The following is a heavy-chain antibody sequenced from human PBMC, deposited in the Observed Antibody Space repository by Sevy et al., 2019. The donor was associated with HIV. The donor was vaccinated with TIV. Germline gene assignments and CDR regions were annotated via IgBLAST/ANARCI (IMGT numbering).Heavy chain of an antibody. J-gene: IGHJ4*02. CDR2: IRTKAYGGTT. Sequence: GGSLRLSCRGSGFTFGDFAMTWFRQAPGKGLEWVGFIRTKAYGGTTEYAASARGKFSISRDDSKSIAYLQMNSLKTEDTAVYYCARDHYSRAWYGGDLDYWGQGTLVTVSS. CDR1: GFTFGDFA. V-gene: IGHV3-49*03. CDR3: ARDHYSRAWYGGDLDY. D-gene: IGHD6-19*01.